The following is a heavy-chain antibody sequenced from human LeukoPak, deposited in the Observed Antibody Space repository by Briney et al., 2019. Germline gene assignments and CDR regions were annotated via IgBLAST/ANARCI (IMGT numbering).Heavy chain of an antibody. V-gene: IGHV1-69*05. CDR3: ARGPSITMVRGGQWYYYMDV. J-gene: IGHJ6*03. CDR2: IIPIFGTA. Sequence: SVKVSCKASGGTFSSYAISWVRQAPGQGLEWMGGIIPIFGTANYAQKFQGRVTMTRDTSTNTVYMELSSLRSEDTAVYYCARGPSITMVRGGQWYYYMDVWGKGTTVTIFS. D-gene: IGHD3-10*01. CDR1: GGTFSSYA.